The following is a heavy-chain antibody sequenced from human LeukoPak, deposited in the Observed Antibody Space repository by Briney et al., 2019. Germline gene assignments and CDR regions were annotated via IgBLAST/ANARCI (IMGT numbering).Heavy chain of an antibody. V-gene: IGHV4-61*01. Sequence: SETLSLTCAVSGYSISSGYYWSWIRQPPGKGLEWIGYIYYSGSTNYNPSLKSRVTISVDTSKNQFSLKLSSVTAADTAVYYCARDGAGTGLTGWGQGTLVTVSS. CDR3: ARDGAGTGLTG. D-gene: IGHD1-7*01. CDR2: IYYSGST. CDR1: GYSISSGYY. J-gene: IGHJ4*02.